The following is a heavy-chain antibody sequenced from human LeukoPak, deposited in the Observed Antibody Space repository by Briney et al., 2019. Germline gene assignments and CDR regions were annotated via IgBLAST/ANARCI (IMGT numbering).Heavy chain of an antibody. CDR2: INYSGNT. CDR3: VRSLFSSFTWFDH. J-gene: IGHJ5*02. V-gene: IGHV4-39*01. Sequence: SETLSLTCSVSDDSISSSNYYWGWIRQPPGKGLEWIGTINYSGNTYYNPSLKGRVSISVDTSKSQFSLRLHSVTAADTAMYYCVRSLFSSFTWFDHWGQGALVTVSS. D-gene: IGHD3-10*02. CDR1: DDSISSSNYY.